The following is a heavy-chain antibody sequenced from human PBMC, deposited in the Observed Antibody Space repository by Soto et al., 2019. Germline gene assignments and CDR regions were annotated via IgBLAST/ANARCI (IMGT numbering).Heavy chain of an antibody. D-gene: IGHD5-18*01. V-gene: IGHV4-30-2*02. CDR1: GGSIGSGGYS. CDR2: IYHSGST. Sequence: SETLSLTCAVSGGSIGSGGYSWSWIRQPPGKGLEWIGYIYHSGSTYYNPSLKSRVTISVDTSKNQLVLTMTNMDPVDTATYYCAQLPWKQLWPRAPVVNWGQGTPVTVSS. J-gene: IGHJ4*02. CDR3: AQLPWKQLWPRAPVVN.